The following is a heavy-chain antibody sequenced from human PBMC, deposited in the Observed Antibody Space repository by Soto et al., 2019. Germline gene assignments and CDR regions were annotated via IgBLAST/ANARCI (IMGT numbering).Heavy chain of an antibody. Sequence: SETLSLTCAVYGGSFSGYYWSWIRQPPGKGLEWIGEINHSGSTNYNPSLKSRVTISVDTSKNQFSLKLSSVTAADTAVYYCARSGSSWYRAGGMDVWGQGTTVTSP. V-gene: IGHV4-34*01. D-gene: IGHD6-13*01. CDR2: INHSGST. CDR1: GGSFSGYY. CDR3: ARSGSSWYRAGGMDV. J-gene: IGHJ6*02.